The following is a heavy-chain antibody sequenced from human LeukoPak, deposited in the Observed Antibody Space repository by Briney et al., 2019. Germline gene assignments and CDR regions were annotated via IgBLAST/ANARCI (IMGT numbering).Heavy chain of an antibody. CDR3: ARDEAAGFFDY. Sequence: GGSLRLSRAASGFTFSSYSMNWVRQAPGKGLEWVSSISSSSSYIYYADSVKGRFTISRDNAKNSLYLQMNSLRAEDTAVYYCARDEAAGFFDYWGQGTLVTVSS. CDR1: GFTFSSYS. V-gene: IGHV3-21*01. D-gene: IGHD6-13*01. CDR2: ISSSSSYI. J-gene: IGHJ4*02.